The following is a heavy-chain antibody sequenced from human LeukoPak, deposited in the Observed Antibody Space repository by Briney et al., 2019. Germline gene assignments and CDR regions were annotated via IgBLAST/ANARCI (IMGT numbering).Heavy chain of an antibody. CDR3: ARDYGDSY. D-gene: IGHD4-17*01. CDR1: GFTFSNYW. CDR2: IKPDGSAQ. V-gene: IGHV3-7*04. Sequence: GGSLRLSCAASGFTFSNYWMTWVRQAPGKGLEWVANIKPDGSAQYYVDSVKGRFTISRDNAENSVYLQMNSLRAEDTAVYYCARDYGDSYWGQGALVTVSS. J-gene: IGHJ4*02.